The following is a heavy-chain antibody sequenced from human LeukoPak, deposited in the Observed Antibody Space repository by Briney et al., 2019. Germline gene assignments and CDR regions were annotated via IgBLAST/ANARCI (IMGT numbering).Heavy chain of an antibody. D-gene: IGHD3-16*01. Sequence: PGGSLRLSCAASGFTFSSYWMSWVRQAPGKGLEWVANIKQDGSEKYSVDSVKGRFTISRENAKKSLYMQMNSLRAEETAWYYCARVMSASVWRSYGSYYYYYYMDIWGKGTTVTVSS. CDR3: ARVMSASVWRSYGSYYYYYYMDI. CDR2: IKQDGSEK. V-gene: IGHV3-7*01. J-gene: IGHJ6*03. CDR1: GFTFSSYW.